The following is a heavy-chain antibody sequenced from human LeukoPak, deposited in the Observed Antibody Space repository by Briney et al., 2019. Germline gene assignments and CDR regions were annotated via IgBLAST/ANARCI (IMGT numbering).Heavy chain of an antibody. D-gene: IGHD6-19*01. Sequence: PSETLSLTCTVSDDSISRYYWSWIRQPPGKGLEWIGEINHSGSTNYNPSLKSRVTISVDTSKNQFSLKLSSVTAADTAVYYCARIGEQWLSYFDYWGQGTLVTVSS. J-gene: IGHJ4*02. V-gene: IGHV4-34*01. CDR3: ARIGEQWLSYFDY. CDR2: INHSGST. CDR1: DDSISRYY.